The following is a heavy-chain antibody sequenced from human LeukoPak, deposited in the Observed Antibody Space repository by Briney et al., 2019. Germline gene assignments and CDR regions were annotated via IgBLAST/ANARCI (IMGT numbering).Heavy chain of an antibody. D-gene: IGHD3-3*01. CDR1: GYTFTDYY. J-gene: IGHJ4*02. V-gene: IGHV1-2*02. CDR3: AKAARSSDTSVLRFLEWLLTD. CDR2: VNPRRGDT. Sequence: GASVKVSCKTSGYTFTDYYIHWVRQAPGQGLEWMGRVNPRRGDTSSARKFQGRVTMSSDTSISTVYVDLSSLRSDDTAVYFCAKAARSSDTSVLRFLEWLLTDWGQGTLVIVSS.